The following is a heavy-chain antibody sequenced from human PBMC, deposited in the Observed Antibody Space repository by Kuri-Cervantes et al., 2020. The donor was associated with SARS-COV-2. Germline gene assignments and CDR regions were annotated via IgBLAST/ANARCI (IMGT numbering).Heavy chain of an antibody. J-gene: IGHJ6*02. CDR1: GGSISSGGYS. Sequence: SETLSLTCAVSGGSISSGGYSWSWIRQPPGKGLEWIGYIYHSGSTYYNPSLKSRVTISVDTSKNQFSLKLSSVTAADTAAYYCARDGRIGLDVWGQGTTVTVSS. V-gene: IGHV4-30-2*01. D-gene: IGHD2-15*01. CDR3: ARDGRIGLDV. CDR2: IYHSGST.